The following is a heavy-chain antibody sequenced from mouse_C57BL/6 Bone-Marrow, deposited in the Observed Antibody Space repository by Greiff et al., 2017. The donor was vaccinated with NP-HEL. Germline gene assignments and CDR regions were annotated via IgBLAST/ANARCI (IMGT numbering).Heavy chain of an antibody. Sequence: VQLQQSGAELVRPGASVKLSCKASGYTFTDYYINWVKQRPGQGLEWIARIYPGSGNTYYNEKFKGKATLTAEKSSSTAYMQLSSLTSEDSAVYFCARPDYYGSSYRYFDVWGTGTTVTVSS. CDR2: IYPGSGNT. V-gene: IGHV1-76*01. CDR3: ARPDYYGSSYRYFDV. D-gene: IGHD1-1*01. J-gene: IGHJ1*03. CDR1: GYTFTDYY.